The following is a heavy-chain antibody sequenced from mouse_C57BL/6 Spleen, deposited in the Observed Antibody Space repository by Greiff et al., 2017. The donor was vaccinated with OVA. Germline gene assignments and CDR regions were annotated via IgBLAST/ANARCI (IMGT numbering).Heavy chain of an antibody. V-gene: IGHV1-55*01. CDR1: GYTFTSYW. Sequence: QVHVKQPGAELVKPGASVQMSCKASGYTFTSYWITWVKQRPGQGLEWIGDIYPGSGSTNYNEKFKSKATLTVDTSSSTAYRQLSILTSEDAAVYYCARGGRYFDYWSQGTTRTVSS. J-gene: IGHJ2*01. CDR3: ARGGRYFDY. D-gene: IGHD3-3*01. CDR2: IYPGSGST.